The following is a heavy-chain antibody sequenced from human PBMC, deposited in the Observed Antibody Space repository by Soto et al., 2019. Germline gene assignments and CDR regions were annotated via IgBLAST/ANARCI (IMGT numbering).Heavy chain of an antibody. V-gene: IGHV3-21*04. CDR2: ISSSSSYI. D-gene: IGHD6-19*01. Sequence: PRLSCAASGFTFSSYSMNWVRQAPGKGLEWVSSISSSSSYIYYADSVKGRFTISRDNAKNSLYLQMNSLRAGDTAVYYCAGGSGWLIDYWGRGTLVTVSS. CDR1: GFTFSSYS. CDR3: AGGSGWLIDY. J-gene: IGHJ4*02.